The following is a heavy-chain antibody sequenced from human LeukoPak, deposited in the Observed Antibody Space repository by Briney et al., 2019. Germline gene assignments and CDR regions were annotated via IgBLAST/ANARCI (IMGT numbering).Heavy chain of an antibody. CDR2: INPNSGGT. V-gene: IGHV1-2*02. Sequence: ASVKVSCKASGYTFTGYYMHWVRQAPGQGLEWMGWINPNSGGTNYAQKFQGRVTMTRDTSISTAYMELSRQRSDDTAVYYCARDLWELRGYFDYWGQGTLVTVSS. CDR3: ARDLWELRGYFDY. CDR1: GYTFTGYY. D-gene: IGHD1-26*01. J-gene: IGHJ4*02.